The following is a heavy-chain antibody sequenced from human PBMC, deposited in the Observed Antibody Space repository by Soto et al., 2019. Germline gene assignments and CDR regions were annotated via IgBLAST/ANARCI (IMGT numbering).Heavy chain of an antibody. Sequence: QVQLVQSGAEVKKPGASVKVSCKASGYTFTSYGISWVRQAPGQGLEWMGWISAYNGNTNYAQKLQGRVTMTTDTSTSTAYSELRSLRSDYTAVYYCARDGDIVSREDGMDVWGQGTTVTVSS. D-gene: IGHD5-12*01. J-gene: IGHJ6*02. V-gene: IGHV1-18*01. CDR3: ARDGDIVSREDGMDV. CDR1: GYTFTSYG. CDR2: ISAYNGNT.